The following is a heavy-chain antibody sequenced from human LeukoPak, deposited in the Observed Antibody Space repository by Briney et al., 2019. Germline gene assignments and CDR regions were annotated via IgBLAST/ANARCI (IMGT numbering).Heavy chain of an antibody. D-gene: IGHD5-18*01. J-gene: IGHJ4*02. CDR2: ISGSSDST. V-gene: IGHV3-23*01. CDR1: GFTFSNYA. CDR3: AKDRSYSYGEIDY. Sequence: PGGSLRLSCAASGFTFSNYAMNWVRQAPGKGLEWVSAISGSSDSTYYVDSVKGRFTISRDNPKNTLYLQMNSLRAEDTAVYYCAKDRSYSYGEIDYWGQGTLVTVSS.